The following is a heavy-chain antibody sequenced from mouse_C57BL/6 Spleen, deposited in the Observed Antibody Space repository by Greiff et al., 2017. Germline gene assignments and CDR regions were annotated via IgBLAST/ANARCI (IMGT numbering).Heavy chain of an antibody. CDR1: GFSLTSYG. V-gene: IGHV2-2*01. D-gene: IGHD1-1*01. CDR3: ARNVITTVGYAMDY. CDR2: IWSGGST. J-gene: IGHJ4*01. Sequence: VQLQQSGPGLVQPSQSLSITCTVSGFSLTSYGVHWVRQSPGKGLEWLGVIWSGGSTDYNAALISRLSISKNHSTSQVFFKMNSLQADDTAIYYCARNVITTVGYAMDYWGQGTSVTVSS.